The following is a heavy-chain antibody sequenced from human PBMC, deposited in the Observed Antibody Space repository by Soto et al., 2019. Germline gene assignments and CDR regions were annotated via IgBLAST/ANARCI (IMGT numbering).Heavy chain of an antibody. V-gene: IGHV4-30-4*01. CDR2: IYYSGST. CDR1: GCSIISGDYY. D-gene: IGHD4-17*01. Sequence: TLSLTCTVSGCSIISGDYYWSWIRQPPGKGLEWIGYIYYSGSTYYNPSLKSRVTISVDTSKNQFSLKLSSVTAADTAVYYCARATTVLKPAFEYWGQGTLVTVSS. CDR3: ARATTVLKPAFEY. J-gene: IGHJ4*02.